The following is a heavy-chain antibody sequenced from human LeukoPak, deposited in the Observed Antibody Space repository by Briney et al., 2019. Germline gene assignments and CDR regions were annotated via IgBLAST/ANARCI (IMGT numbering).Heavy chain of an antibody. CDR3: ARGRSHYDFWSGYYDYYYYYYMDV. J-gene: IGHJ6*03. Sequence: SETLSLTCAVYGGSFCGYYWSWIRQPPGKGLEWSGEINHSGSTNYNPSLKSRVTISVDTSKKQFSLKLSSVTAADTAVYYCARGRSHYDFWSGYYDYYYYYYMDVWGKGTTVTVSS. CDR1: GGSFCGYY. V-gene: IGHV4-34*01. D-gene: IGHD3-3*01. CDR2: INHSGST.